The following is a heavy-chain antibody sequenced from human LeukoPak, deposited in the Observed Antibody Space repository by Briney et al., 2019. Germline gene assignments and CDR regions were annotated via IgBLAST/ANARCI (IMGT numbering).Heavy chain of an antibody. D-gene: IGHD3-9*01. V-gene: IGHV1-46*01. CDR3: AADVRYFDWPESY. CDR2: INPSGGST. J-gene: IGHJ4*02. Sequence: ASVKVSCKASGYTFTSYYMHWVRQAPGQGLEWMGIINPSGGSTSYAQKFQERVTITRDMSTSTAYMELSSLRSEDTAVYYCAADVRYFDWPESYWGQGTLVTVSS. CDR1: GYTFTSYY.